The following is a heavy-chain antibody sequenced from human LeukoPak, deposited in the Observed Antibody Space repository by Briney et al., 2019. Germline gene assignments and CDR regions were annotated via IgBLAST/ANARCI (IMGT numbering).Heavy chain of an antibody. V-gene: IGHV4-34*01. CDR3: ARGKRGYSSSWYDY. CDR2: ISHSGST. D-gene: IGHD6-13*01. J-gene: IGHJ4*02. Sequence: SETLSLTCAVYGGSFSGYYWSWIRQPPGKGLEWIGEISHSGSTNYNPSLKSRVTISVDTSKNQFSLKLSSVTAADTAVYYCARGKRGYSSSWYDYWGQGTLVTVSS. CDR1: GGSFSGYY.